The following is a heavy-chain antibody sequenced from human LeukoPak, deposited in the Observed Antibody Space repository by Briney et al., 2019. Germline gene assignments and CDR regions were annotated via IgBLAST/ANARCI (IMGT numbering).Heavy chain of an antibody. J-gene: IGHJ4*02. V-gene: IGHV4-34*01. CDR2: INHSGST. CDR1: GGSFSGYY. D-gene: IGHD4-23*01. CDR3: ARIGGNDY. Sequence: PSETLSLTCAVYGGSFSGYYWSWIRQPPGKGLEWIGEINHSGSTNYNPSLKSRVTISVDTSKNQFSLKLTSVTAADTAVYYCARIGGNDYWGQGTLVTVSS.